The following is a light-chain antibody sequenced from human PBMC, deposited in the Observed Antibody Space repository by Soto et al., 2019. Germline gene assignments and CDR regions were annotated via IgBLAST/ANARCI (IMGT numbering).Light chain of an antibody. J-gene: IGKJ5*01. CDR2: GTS. V-gene: IGKV3-20*01. CDR1: QRIYSAY. CDR3: QQYGNSPIT. Sequence: EIVLTQSPGTLSLSPGERATLSCRASQRIYSAYLGWYQQKPGQAPRLLTYGTSSRATGIPDRFSGSGSGTDFTLTISRLEPEDFAVYYCQQYGNSPITFGQGTRLEIK.